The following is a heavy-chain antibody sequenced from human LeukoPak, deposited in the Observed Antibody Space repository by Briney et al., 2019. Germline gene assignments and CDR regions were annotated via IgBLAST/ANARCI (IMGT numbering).Heavy chain of an antibody. D-gene: IGHD3-10*01. Sequence: GGSLRLSCAASGFTFSSYAMSWVRQAPGEGLEWVSAISGSGGSTYYADSVKGRFTISRDNSKNTLYLQMNSLRAEDTAVYYCAKGLLWFGKLLPDDAFDIWGQGTMVTVSS. CDR1: GFTFSSYA. CDR2: ISGSGGST. J-gene: IGHJ3*02. CDR3: AKGLLWFGKLLPDDAFDI. V-gene: IGHV3-23*01.